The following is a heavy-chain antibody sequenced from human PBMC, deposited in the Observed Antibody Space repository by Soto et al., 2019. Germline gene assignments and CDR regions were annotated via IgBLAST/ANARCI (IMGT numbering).Heavy chain of an antibody. CDR1: GFTFSSYA. D-gene: IGHD1-26*01. Sequence: VQLLESGGGLVQPGGSLRLSCAASGFTFSSYAITWVRQAPGKGLEWVSAVSGSGGTTYYADSARGRFTISRDNSKDTVYLQMDNLRAEDTAVYFCVRHTAIYFRDVFDYWGQGVLVTVSS. CDR3: VRHTAIYFRDVFDY. CDR2: VSGSGGTT. J-gene: IGHJ4*02. V-gene: IGHV3-23*01.